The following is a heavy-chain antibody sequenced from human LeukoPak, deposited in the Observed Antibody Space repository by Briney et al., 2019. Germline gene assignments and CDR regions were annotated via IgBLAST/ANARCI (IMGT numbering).Heavy chain of an antibody. D-gene: IGHD2-2*01. CDR1: GFTFSSYS. Sequence: GGSLRLSCAASGFTFSSYSMNWVRQAPGKGLEWVSCISSSSSYIYYADSVKGRFTISRDNAKNSLYLQMNSLRAEDTAVYYCARDWAVEVPAASTPLRRDYWGQGTLVTVSS. CDR2: ISSSSSYI. V-gene: IGHV3-21*01. J-gene: IGHJ4*02. CDR3: ARDWAVEVPAASTPLRRDY.